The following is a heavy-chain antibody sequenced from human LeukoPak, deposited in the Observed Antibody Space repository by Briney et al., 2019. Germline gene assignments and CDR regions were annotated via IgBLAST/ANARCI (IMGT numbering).Heavy chain of an antibody. CDR3: AKRRGLELLYYYYMDV. Sequence: GGSLRLSCAASGFTFSSYSMNWIRQAPGKGLEWVSAISGSGGSTYDADSVKGRFTISRDNSKNTLYLQTNSLRAEDTAVYYCAKRRGLELLYYYYMDVWGKGTTVTVSS. D-gene: IGHD1-7*01. J-gene: IGHJ6*03. CDR1: GFTFSSYS. CDR2: ISGSGGST. V-gene: IGHV3-23*01.